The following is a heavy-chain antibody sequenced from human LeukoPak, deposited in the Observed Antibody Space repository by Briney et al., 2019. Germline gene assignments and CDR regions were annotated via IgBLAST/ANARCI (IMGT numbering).Heavy chain of an antibody. CDR3: ARAVFKRGVIITLYYFDY. D-gene: IGHD3-10*01. J-gene: IGHJ4*02. CDR2: MNPNSGNT. CDR1: GYTFTSYE. V-gene: IGHV1-8*01. Sequence: ASVEVSCMASGYTFTSYEINWVRQATGQGLECMGWMNPNSGNTGYAQKFQGRVTMTRNTSISTAYMELSSLRSEDTAVYYCARAVFKRGVIITLYYFDYWGQGTLVTVSS.